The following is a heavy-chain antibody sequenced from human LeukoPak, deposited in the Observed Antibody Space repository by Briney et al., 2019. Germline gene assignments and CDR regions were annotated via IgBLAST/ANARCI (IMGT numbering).Heavy chain of an antibody. Sequence: PGGSLRLSCAASGFTFSRYSMNWVRQAPGKGLEWVSSISSGSSFMYYADSVKGRFSISRDNAKNSLYLQMNSLRAKDTAVYYCTRDPRRLDYWGQGTLVTVSS. CDR2: ISSGSSFM. CDR3: TRDPRRLDY. CDR1: GFTFSRYS. J-gene: IGHJ4*02. V-gene: IGHV3-21*04.